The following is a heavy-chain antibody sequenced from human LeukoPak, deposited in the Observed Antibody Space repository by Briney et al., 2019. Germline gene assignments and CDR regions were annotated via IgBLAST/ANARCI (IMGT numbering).Heavy chain of an antibody. CDR3: ARDVTRQVMDV. CDR2: IYHSGST. V-gene: IGHV4-4*02. Sequence: SETLSLTCAVSGGSISSSNWWNWVRQPPGKGLEWIGEIYHSGSTNYNPSLLSRVTISVDKSKNQFSLEMRSVTAADTAVYYCARDVTRQVMDVWGQGTTGTVSS. J-gene: IGHJ6*02. D-gene: IGHD2-15*01. CDR1: GGSISSSNW.